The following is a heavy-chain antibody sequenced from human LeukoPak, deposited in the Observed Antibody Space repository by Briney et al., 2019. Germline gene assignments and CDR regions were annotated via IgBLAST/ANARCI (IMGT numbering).Heavy chain of an antibody. D-gene: IGHD3-22*01. J-gene: IGHJ4*02. CDR2: IHHSGST. V-gene: IGHV4-59*01. CDR3: ARRGYYYDSRGYYYFDY. Sequence: SETLSLTCTVSGGSIRNYYWGWIRQPPGKGLEWIGYIHHSGSTDYNPSLKSRVTISVDTSKNQFSLKLSSVTAADTAVYHCARRGYYYDSRGYYYFDYWGQGTLVTVSS. CDR1: GGSIRNYY.